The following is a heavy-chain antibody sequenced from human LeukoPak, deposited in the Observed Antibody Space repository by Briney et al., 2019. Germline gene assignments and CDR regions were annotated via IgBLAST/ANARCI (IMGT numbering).Heavy chain of an antibody. Sequence: PGGSLRLSCAASGFTFDDYAMHWVRQAPGKGLEWVSGTSWNSGSIGYADSVKGRFTISRDNAKNLLYLQMNSLRAGDTAVYFCARVMNWFDPWGQGTLVTVSS. V-gene: IGHV3-9*01. CDR1: GFTFDDYA. CDR3: ARVMNWFDP. J-gene: IGHJ5*02. CDR2: TSWNSGSI.